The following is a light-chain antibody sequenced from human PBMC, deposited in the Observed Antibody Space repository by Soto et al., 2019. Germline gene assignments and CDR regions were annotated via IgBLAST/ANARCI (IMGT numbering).Light chain of an antibody. CDR3: QQSYTSPVT. CDR1: QVISSY. CDR2: AAS. J-gene: IGKJ4*01. Sequence: VIWMTQSPSLLSASTGYRVSISCRMSQVISSYLAWYQQKPGKAPELLIYAASTLQSGVPSRFSGGGSGTDFTLTISSLQPEDFGTYYCQQSYTSPVTFGGGTKVDIK. V-gene: IGKV1D-8*03.